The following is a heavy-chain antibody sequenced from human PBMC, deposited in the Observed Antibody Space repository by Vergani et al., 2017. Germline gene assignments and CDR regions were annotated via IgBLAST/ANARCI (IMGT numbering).Heavy chain of an antibody. CDR2: INPNSGGT. Sequence: QVQLVQSGAEVKKPGASVKVFCKASGYTFTGYYMHWVRQAPGQGLEWMGWINPNSGGTNYAQKFQGRVTMTRDTSTSTVYMELSSLRSEDTAIYYCARGDYGILTGYRYWGQGTLVTVSA. V-gene: IGHV1-2*02. J-gene: IGHJ4*02. D-gene: IGHD3-9*01. CDR3: ARGDYGILTGYRY. CDR1: GYTFTGYY.